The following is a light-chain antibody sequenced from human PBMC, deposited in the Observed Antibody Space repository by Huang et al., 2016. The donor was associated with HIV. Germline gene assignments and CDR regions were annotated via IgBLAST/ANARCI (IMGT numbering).Light chain of an antibody. J-gene: IGKJ2*01. CDR1: QNIKRY. V-gene: IGKV1-39*01. Sequence: DIQITQSPSSLSASVGDTVIITCRASQNIKRYLNWYHQEPGKAPKLLISAASNLQSGVPSTFSGSGSGTDFTLTINSLQPEDSATYYCQQSARTPRTFGQGTKLEI. CDR3: QQSARTPRT. CDR2: AAS.